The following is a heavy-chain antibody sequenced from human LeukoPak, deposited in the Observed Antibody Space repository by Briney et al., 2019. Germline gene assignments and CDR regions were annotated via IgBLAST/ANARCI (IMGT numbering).Heavy chain of an antibody. CDR2: ISGSGGST. V-gene: IGHV3-23*01. D-gene: IGHD4-17*01. CDR3: ARDRDDYGAYFDY. Sequence: TGGSLRLSCAASGFTFSSYAMSGVRQAPGKGLEWVSAISGSGGSTYYADSVKGRFTISRDNSKNTLYPQMNSLRAEDTAVYYCARDRDDYGAYFDYWGQGTLVTVSS. CDR1: GFTFSSYA. J-gene: IGHJ4*02.